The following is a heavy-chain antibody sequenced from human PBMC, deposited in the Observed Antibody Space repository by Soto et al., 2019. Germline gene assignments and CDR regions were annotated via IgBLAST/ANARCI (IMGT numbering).Heavy chain of an antibody. CDR3: ARVAPPKYYDFWSGYYLYYYGMDV. D-gene: IGHD3-3*01. CDR1: GFTFSSYW. Sequence: HPGGSLRLSCAASGFTFSSYWMSWVRQAPGKGLEWVANIKQDGSEKYYVDSVKGRFTISRDNAKNSLYLQMNSLRAEDTAVYYCARVAPPKYYDFWSGYYLYYYGMDVWGQGTTVTVSS. CDR2: IKQDGSEK. J-gene: IGHJ6*02. V-gene: IGHV3-7*03.